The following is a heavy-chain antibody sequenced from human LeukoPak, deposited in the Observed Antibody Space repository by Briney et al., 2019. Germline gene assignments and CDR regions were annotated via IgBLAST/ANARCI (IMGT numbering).Heavy chain of an antibody. CDR1: GGSIRNGDHY. Sequence: SETLSLTCTVSGGSIRNGDHYWNWIRQHPGKGPEWIGYISYGAGTLYNPSLKSRAAISVDTSKTQFSLKLTSVTAADTAVYYCARDVGGYYYGNLEYWGQGILVTVSS. CDR3: ARDVGGYYYGNLEY. CDR2: ISYGAGT. J-gene: IGHJ4*02. D-gene: IGHD3-22*01. V-gene: IGHV4-31*03.